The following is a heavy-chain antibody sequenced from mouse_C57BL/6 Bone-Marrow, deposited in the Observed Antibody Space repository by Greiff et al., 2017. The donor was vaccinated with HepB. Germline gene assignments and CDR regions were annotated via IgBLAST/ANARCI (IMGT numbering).Heavy chain of an antibody. Sequence: EVKLKESGGGLVKPGGSLKLSCAASGFTFSSYAMSWVRQTPEKRLEWVATISDGGSYTDYADNVKGRFTITRDNAKNNQYLQMSHLKSEDTAMSYYAREIGKLYYGNPFAYWGQGTLVTVSA. D-gene: IGHD2-1*01. V-gene: IGHV5-4*01. J-gene: IGHJ3*01. CDR3: AREIGKLYYGNPFAY. CDR1: GFTFSSYA. CDR2: ISDGGSYT.